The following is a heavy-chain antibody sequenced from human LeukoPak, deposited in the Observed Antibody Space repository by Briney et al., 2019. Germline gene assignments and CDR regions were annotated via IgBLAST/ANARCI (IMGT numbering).Heavy chain of an antibody. CDR1: GGSISSYY. Sequence: PSETLSLTCTVSGGSISSYYWSWIRQPAGRGLEWIGRIYTSGSINYNPSLKSRLTMSVDTSKNQFSLKLSSVSAADTAVYYCARGTPNSSRWYPPVRFDYWGPGTLVTVSS. J-gene: IGHJ4*02. V-gene: IGHV4-4*07. D-gene: IGHD6-19*01. CDR2: IYTSGSI. CDR3: ARGTPNSSRWYPPVRFDY.